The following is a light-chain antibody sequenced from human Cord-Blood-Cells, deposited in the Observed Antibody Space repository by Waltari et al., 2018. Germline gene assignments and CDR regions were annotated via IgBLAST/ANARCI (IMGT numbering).Light chain of an antibody. CDR1: QSISSD. Sequence: MQMTQFPSSLSAAVDDKVTITYRGRQSISSDLTWSLHTPGKAPKLLIYAASRLQSGVQSRFSGSGSRTDFTVTISNQRAEDFASYDSRQSYRNPLYTFGQGTKLEIK. V-gene: IGKV1-39*01. CDR2: AAS. CDR3: RQSYRNPLYT. J-gene: IGKJ2*01.